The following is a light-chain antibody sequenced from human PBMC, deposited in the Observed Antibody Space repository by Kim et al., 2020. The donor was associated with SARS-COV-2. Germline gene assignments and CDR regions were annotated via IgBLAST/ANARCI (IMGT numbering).Light chain of an antibody. CDR1: RGISSF. CDR3: QQLNSYPLT. J-gene: IGKJ4*01. Sequence: ASVGDRVTITCRASRGISSFLAWYQHKPGKAPKLLIYAASTLQSGVPSRFSGSGSGTEFTLTISSLQPEDFATYYCQQLNSYPLTFGGGTKVDIK. V-gene: IGKV1-9*01. CDR2: AAS.